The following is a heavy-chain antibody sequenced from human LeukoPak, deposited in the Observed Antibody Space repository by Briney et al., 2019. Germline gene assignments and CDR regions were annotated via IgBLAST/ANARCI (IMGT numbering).Heavy chain of an antibody. Sequence: SETLSLTCAVYGGSFSGYYWSWIRQPPGKGLEWIGEINHSGSANYNPSLKSRVTISVDTSKNQFFLNLSSVTAADTAVYYCARYPWAAATTWFDPWGQGILVTVSS. J-gene: IGHJ5*02. CDR2: INHSGSA. D-gene: IGHD6-13*01. V-gene: IGHV4-34*01. CDR3: ARYPWAAATTWFDP. CDR1: GGSFSGYY.